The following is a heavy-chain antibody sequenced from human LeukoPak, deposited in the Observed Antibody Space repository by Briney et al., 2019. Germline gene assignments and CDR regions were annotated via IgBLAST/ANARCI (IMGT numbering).Heavy chain of an antibody. V-gene: IGHV3-23*01. CDR1: GLTFSRYA. D-gene: IGHD6-6*01. J-gene: IGHJ4*02. Sequence: PGGSLRLSCAASGLTFSRYAMSWVRQGPGKGLEWVSAISGSGGSTYYAVSVKGRFTISRDNSKNTLYLQMNSLRAEDTAVYYCAKDRYSSSSEFDYWGQGALVTVSS. CDR2: ISGSGGST. CDR3: AKDRYSSSSEFDY.